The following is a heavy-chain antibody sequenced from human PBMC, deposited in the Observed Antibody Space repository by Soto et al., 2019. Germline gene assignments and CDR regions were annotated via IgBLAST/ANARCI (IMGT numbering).Heavy chain of an antibody. Sequence: QVQLVQSGDEVKKPGASVKVSCKASGYIFVNYGIAWVRQAPGQGLEWMGWISPYTGNTHSATKVQGRLTMTTDTSMRTAYMDLGSLTSDDTAVYYCVMVDNYVTPTPQDVWGQGTTVTVSS. V-gene: IGHV1-18*01. D-gene: IGHD3-16*01. CDR1: GYIFVNYG. J-gene: IGHJ6*02. CDR2: ISPYTGNT. CDR3: VMVDNYVTPTPQDV.